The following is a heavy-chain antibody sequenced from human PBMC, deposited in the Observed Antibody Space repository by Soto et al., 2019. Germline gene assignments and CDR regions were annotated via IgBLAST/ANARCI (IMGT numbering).Heavy chain of an antibody. J-gene: IGHJ5*02. CDR2: ISYDGGNE. CDR1: GFNFSSYG. CDR3: AKDFSTSGKSNWFDP. D-gene: IGHD2-2*01. Sequence: PGGSLRLSCAVSGFNFSSYGMHWVRQAPGKGLEWVAVISYDGGNEYYADSVKGRFTISRDNSKNTVYLQMNSLRAEDTAVYYCAKDFSTSGKSNWFDPWGQGTLVTVSS. V-gene: IGHV3-30*18.